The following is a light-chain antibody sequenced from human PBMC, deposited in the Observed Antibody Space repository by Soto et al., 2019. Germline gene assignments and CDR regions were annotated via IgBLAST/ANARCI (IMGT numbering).Light chain of an antibody. J-gene: IGKJ1*01. CDR2: GAS. V-gene: IGKV3-20*01. CDR3: QQYGSSPPT. CDR1: QSVSSSY. Sequence: EIVLTQPPGTLSLSPGEKATLSCRASQSVSSSYLAWYQQKPGQAPRRLIYGASSRATGIPDRFSGSGSRTDFTLTISSLEPEDFAVYYCQQYGSSPPTLGQGTKVEIK.